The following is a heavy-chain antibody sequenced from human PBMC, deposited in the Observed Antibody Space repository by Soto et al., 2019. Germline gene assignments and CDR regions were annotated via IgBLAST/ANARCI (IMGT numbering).Heavy chain of an antibody. D-gene: IGHD2-2*01. J-gene: IGHJ4*02. Sequence: SAPLSLTCAVSVDSISSGYYWGWILQPPGKGLEWIGSIYHSGSTYYNPSLKSRVTISVDTSKNQFSLKLSSVTAADTAVYYCARVAYCSSTSCYSFDYWGQGTLVNVSS. CDR2: IYHSGST. CDR3: ARVAYCSSTSCYSFDY. CDR1: VDSISSGYY. V-gene: IGHV4-38-2*01.